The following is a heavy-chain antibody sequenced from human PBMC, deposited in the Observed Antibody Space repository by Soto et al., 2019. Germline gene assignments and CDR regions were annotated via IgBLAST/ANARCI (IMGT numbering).Heavy chain of an antibody. Sequence: QVQLQESGPGLVKSSQTLSLTCTVSGGSISSDGNYWSWIRQHPGKGLEWIGYIYYIGSTYYNPSLKSPDTISVDTSKNPFSPKLTSVTATDTTVYHCARGRMVRGVRYINGMDVRGPATTVTAS. J-gene: IGHJ6*01. D-gene: IGHD3-10*01. CDR1: GGSISSDGNY. V-gene: IGHV4-31*01. CDR3: ARGRMVRGVRYINGMDV. CDR2: IYYIGST.